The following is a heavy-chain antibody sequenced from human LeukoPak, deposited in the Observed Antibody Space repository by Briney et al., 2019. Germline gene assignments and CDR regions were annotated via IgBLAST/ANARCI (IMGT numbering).Heavy chain of an antibody. CDR2: INHSGST. V-gene: IGHV4-34*01. J-gene: IGHJ4*02. CDR3: ARGSKRDIVVVVAATPYFDY. Sequence: SETLSLTCAVYGGSFSGYYWSWIRQPPGKGLEWIGEINHSGSTNYNPSLKSRVTKSVDTSKNQFSLKLSPVTAADTAVYYCARGSKRDIVVVVAATPYFDYWGQGTLVTVSS. D-gene: IGHD2-15*01. CDR1: GGSFSGYY.